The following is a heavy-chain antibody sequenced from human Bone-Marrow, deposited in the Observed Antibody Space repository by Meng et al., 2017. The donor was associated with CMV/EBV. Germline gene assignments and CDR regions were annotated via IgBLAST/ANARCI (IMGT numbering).Heavy chain of an antibody. CDR3: ARTDGWGSGWPQNYYYYGMDV. D-gene: IGHD6-19*01. Sequence: SVKVSCKASGGTFSSYAISWVRQAPGQGLEWMGGIIPIFGTANYAQKFQGRVTITTDESTSTAYMELSSLRSEDTAVYYCARTDGWGSGWPQNYYYYGMDVWGQGTTVTVSS. CDR1: GGTFSSYA. V-gene: IGHV1-69*05. J-gene: IGHJ6*02. CDR2: IIPIFGTA.